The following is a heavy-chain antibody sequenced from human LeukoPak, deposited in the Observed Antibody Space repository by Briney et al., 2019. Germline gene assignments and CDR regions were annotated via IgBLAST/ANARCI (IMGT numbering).Heavy chain of an antibody. J-gene: IGHJ4*02. Sequence: PGGSLRLSCEASGFILRSYAMHWVRQAPGKGLEWVAFTQHDGDDKYYADSVKGRFTISRDNSKNTLYLQMNSLRAEDTAVYYCAKVLPGPFHYWGQGTPVTVSS. V-gene: IGHV3-30*02. CDR3: AKVLPGPFHY. CDR2: TQHDGDDK. D-gene: IGHD1-1*01. CDR1: GFILRSYA.